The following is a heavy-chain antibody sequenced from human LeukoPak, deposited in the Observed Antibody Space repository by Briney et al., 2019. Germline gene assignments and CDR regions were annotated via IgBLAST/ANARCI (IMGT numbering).Heavy chain of an antibody. CDR3: AGSIAAAGTAGEDWFDP. J-gene: IGHJ5*02. CDR1: GGSISSGGYS. Sequence: SQTLSLTCAVSGGSISSGGYSWSWIRQPPGKGLEWIGYIYHSGSTYYNPPLKSRVTISVDRSKNQFSLKLSSVTAADTAVYYCAGSIAAAGTAGEDWFDPWGQGTLVTVPS. D-gene: IGHD6-13*01. CDR2: IYHSGST. V-gene: IGHV4-30-2*01.